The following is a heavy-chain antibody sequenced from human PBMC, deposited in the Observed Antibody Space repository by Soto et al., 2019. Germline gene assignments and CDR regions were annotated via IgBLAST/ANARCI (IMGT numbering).Heavy chain of an antibody. CDR1: GGSFSSSY. CDR2: ISHSGST. D-gene: IGHD6-19*01. V-gene: IGHV4-59*01. Sequence: SETLSLTCSVSGGSFSSSYWSWIRLPPGKGLEWIGYISHSGSTNYNPSLKGRVTISVDTSRDQFSLAVSSVTAADTAVYYCANGPNIAVGGHWGQGTLVTVSS. J-gene: IGHJ4*02. CDR3: ANGPNIAVGGH.